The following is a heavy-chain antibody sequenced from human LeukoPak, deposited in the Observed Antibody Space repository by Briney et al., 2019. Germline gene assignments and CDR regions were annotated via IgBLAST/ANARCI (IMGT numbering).Heavy chain of an antibody. V-gene: IGHV1-2*06. CDR2: INPNSGGT. CDR1: GYTFTGYY. D-gene: IGHD6-6*01. Sequence: ASVKVSCKASGYTFTGYYMHWVRRAPGQGLEWMGRINPNSGGTNYAQKFQGRVTMTRDTSISTAYMELSRLRSDDTAVYYCGRGIAARPDYWGQGNLVTVSS. J-gene: IGHJ4*02. CDR3: GRGIAARPDY.